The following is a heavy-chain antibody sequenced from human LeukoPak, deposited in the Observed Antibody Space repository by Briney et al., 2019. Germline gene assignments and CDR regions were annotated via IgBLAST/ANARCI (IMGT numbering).Heavy chain of an antibody. V-gene: IGHV4-34*01. Sequence: SETLSLTCAVYGGSFSGYYWSWIRQPPGKGLEWIGEINHSGSTNYNPSLKSRVTISVDTSKNQFSLKLGSVTAADTAVYYCARGDTAVPDYWGQGTLVTVSS. CDR1: GGSFSGYY. CDR3: ARGDTAVPDY. J-gene: IGHJ4*02. D-gene: IGHD4-23*01. CDR2: INHSGST.